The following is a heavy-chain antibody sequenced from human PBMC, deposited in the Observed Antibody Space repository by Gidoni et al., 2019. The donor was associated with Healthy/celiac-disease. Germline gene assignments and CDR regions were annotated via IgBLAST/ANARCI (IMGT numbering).Heavy chain of an antibody. Sequence: EVQLLESGGGLVQPGGSLRLSCAASGFTFSSYAMSWVRQAPGKGLAWVSAISGSGGSTYYADSVKGRFTISRDNSKNTLYLQMNSLRAEDTAVYYCAKSAIVVVPAAIRLGGLWDVWGQGTTVTVSS. D-gene: IGHD2-2*01. V-gene: IGHV3-23*01. J-gene: IGHJ6*02. CDR2: ISGSGGST. CDR1: GFTFSSYA. CDR3: AKSAIVVVPAAIRLGGLWDV.